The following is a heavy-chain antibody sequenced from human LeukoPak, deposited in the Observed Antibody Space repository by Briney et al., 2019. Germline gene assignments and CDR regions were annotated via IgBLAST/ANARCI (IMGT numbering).Heavy chain of an antibody. J-gene: IGHJ5*02. CDR2: MNPNSGNT. D-gene: IGHD3-10*01. CDR3: AMAYYYGSGSYQYDP. V-gene: IGHV1-8*01. Sequence: ASVKVSCKASGYTFTSYDINWVRQATGQGLEWMGWMNPNSGNTGYTQKFQGRVTMTRNTSIRTAYMELSSLRSEDTAVYYCAMAYYYGSGSYQYDPWGQGTLVTVSS. CDR1: GYTFTSYD.